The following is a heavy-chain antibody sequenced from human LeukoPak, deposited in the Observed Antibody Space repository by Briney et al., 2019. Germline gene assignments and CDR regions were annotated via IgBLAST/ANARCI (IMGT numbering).Heavy chain of an antibody. J-gene: IGHJ4*02. V-gene: IGHV4-59*01. CDR2: IYYSGST. CDR3: ARGKDSSGYSYYFDY. CDR1: GGSISSYY. Sequence: SETLSLTCTVSGGSISSYYWSWIRQPPGKGLEWIGYIYYSGSTNYNPSLKSRVTISVDTSKNQFSLKLSSVTAADTAVYYCARGKDSSGYSYYFDYWGQGTLVTVSS. D-gene: IGHD3-22*01.